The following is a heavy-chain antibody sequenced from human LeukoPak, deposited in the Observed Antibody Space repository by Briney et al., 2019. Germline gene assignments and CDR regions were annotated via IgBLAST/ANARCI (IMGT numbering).Heavy chain of an antibody. CDR2: INHSGST. Sequence: SETLSLTCAVYGGSFSGYYWSWIRRPPGKGLEWIGEINHSGSTNYNPSLKSRVTISVDTSKNQFSLKLSSVTAADTAVYYCARGNYDFWSGYEVLYYYYGMDVWGQGTTVTVSS. J-gene: IGHJ6*02. D-gene: IGHD3-3*01. CDR1: GGSFSGYY. V-gene: IGHV4-34*01. CDR3: ARGNYDFWSGYEVLYYYYGMDV.